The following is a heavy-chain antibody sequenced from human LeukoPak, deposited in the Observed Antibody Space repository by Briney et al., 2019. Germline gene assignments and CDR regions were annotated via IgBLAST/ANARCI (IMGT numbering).Heavy chain of an antibody. V-gene: IGHV1-69*13. CDR2: IIPIFGTA. J-gene: IGHJ4*02. D-gene: IGHD3-10*01. CDR3: ARMGGSGTLDY. CDR1: VGTFTSYA. Sequence: SVKVSCKASVGTFTSYAISWVRQAPGQGLEWMGGIIPIFGTANYAQKFQGRVTITADESTSTAYMGLSSLRSEDTAVYYCARMGGSGTLDYWGRGTLVTVSS.